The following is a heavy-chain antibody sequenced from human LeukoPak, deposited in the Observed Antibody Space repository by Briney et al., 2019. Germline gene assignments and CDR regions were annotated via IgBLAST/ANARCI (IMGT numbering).Heavy chain of an antibody. CDR1: GFTFSSYA. CDR3: ARDVAGTTYYYYGMDV. J-gene: IGHJ6*02. Sequence: GASPRLSCAASGFTFSSYAMQWVRQAPGKGLEWVAVISYDGSNKYYADSVKGRFTSSSDSSRNTLYLQMNSLRAEDTAVYYCARDVAGTTYYYYGMDVWGQGTTVTVS. D-gene: IGHD1-7*01. CDR2: ISYDGSNK. V-gene: IGHV3-30-3*01.